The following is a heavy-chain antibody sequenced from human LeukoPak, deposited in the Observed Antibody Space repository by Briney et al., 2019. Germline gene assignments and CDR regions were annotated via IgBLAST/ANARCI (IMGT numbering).Heavy chain of an antibody. V-gene: IGHV4-34*01. CDR2: INHSGST. J-gene: IGHJ4*02. CDR3: ARGGDSSGSFDY. CDR1: GGSFSGYY. Sequence: SETLSLTCAVYGGSFSGYYCSWIRQPPGKGLEWIGAINHSGSTNYNPSLKSRVTISVDTSKNQFSLKLSAVTAAESAVYYCARGGDSSGSFDYWGQGTLVTVSS. D-gene: IGHD6-19*01.